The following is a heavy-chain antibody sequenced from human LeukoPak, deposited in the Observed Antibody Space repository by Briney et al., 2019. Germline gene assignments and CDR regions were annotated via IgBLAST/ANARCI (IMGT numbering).Heavy chain of an antibody. J-gene: IGHJ4*02. D-gene: IGHD3-10*01. Sequence: GGSLRLSCVVTGFSFSNAWMSWVRRAPGKGLEWVGRIKSKDDGATRDFAAPVRGRFSISRDDSKNTVYLQMDNLRSDDSAVYYCGLGSGRSDFDYWGQGTLVTVPS. V-gene: IGHV3-15*01. CDR2: IKSKDDGATR. CDR3: GLGSGRSDFDY. CDR1: GFSFSNAW.